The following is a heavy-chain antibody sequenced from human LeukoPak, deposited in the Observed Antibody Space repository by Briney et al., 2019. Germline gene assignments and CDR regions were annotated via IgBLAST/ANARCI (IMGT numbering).Heavy chain of an antibody. CDR2: ISAYNGNT. Sequence: ASVKVSCKASGYTFTSYGISWVRQAPGQGLEWMGWISAYNGNTNYAQKLQGRVTMTTDTSTSTAYMELRSLRSDDTAVYYCARNQDIVVVPAANSVGSGYWYFDLWGRGTLVTVSS. CDR3: ARNQDIVVVPAANSVGSGYWYFDL. J-gene: IGHJ2*01. D-gene: IGHD2-2*01. V-gene: IGHV1-18*01. CDR1: GYTFTSYG.